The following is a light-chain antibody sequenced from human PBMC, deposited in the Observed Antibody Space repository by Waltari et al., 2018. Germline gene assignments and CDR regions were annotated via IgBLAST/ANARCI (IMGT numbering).Light chain of an antibody. Sequence: CGAHQRFRRTVPCKHVEPGHAPKLLICGASIMATGIPDRVTGSGSGTDFRLTISSLEPEYFAIYFCQHYVRLPATFGQGTKVEIK. J-gene: IGKJ1*01. CDR3: QHYVRLPAT. CDR2: GAS. CDR1: QRFRRTV. V-gene: IGKV3-20*01.